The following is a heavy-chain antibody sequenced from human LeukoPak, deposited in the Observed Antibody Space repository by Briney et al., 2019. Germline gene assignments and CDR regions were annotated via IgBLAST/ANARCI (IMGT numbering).Heavy chain of an antibody. CDR3: ASSSSSSRRRAFDI. V-gene: IGHV3-11*01. J-gene: IGHJ3*02. D-gene: IGHD6-13*01. CDR1: GFTFSDYY. CDR2: ISSSGSTI. Sequence: GGPLRLSCAASGFTFSDYYMSWIRQAPGKGLEWVSYISSSGSTIYYADSVKGRFTISRDNAKNSLYLQMNSLRAEDTAVYYCASSSSSSRRRAFDIWGQGTMVTVSS.